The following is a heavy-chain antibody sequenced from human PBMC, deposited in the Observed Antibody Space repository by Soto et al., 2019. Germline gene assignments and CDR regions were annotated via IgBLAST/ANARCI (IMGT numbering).Heavy chain of an antibody. CDR1: GYTFTSYD. D-gene: IGHD3-9*01. CDR3: ARSSSSGYYPSYYYYMDV. J-gene: IGHJ6*03. CDR2: MNPNSGNT. Sequence: QVQLVQSGAEVKKPGASVKVSCKASGYTFTSYDINWVRQATGQGLEWMGWMNPNSGNTGYAQKFQGRVTMTRNTSISTAYMELSSLRSEDTAVYYCARSSSSGYYPSYYYYMDVWGKGTTVTVSS. V-gene: IGHV1-8*01.